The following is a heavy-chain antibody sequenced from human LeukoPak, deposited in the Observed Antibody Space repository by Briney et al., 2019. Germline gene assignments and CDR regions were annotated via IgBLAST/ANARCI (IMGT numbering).Heavy chain of an antibody. CDR1: GFTFSSYS. J-gene: IGHJ4*02. CDR2: ISSSSSYI. V-gene: IGHV3-21*01. D-gene: IGHD3-22*01. CDR3: ASSSGYYYHFDY. Sequence: GGSLRLSCAASGFTFSSYSMNWVRQAPGKRLEWVSSISSSSSYIYYADSVKGRFTISKDNAKNSLYLQMNSLRAEDTAVYYCASSSGYYYHFDYWGQGTLVTVSS.